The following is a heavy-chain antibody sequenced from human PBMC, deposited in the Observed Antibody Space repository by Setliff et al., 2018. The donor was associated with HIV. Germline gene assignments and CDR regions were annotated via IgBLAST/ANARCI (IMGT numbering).Heavy chain of an antibody. J-gene: IGHJ4*02. V-gene: IGHV1-3*01. CDR2: INAGNGNT. CDR1: GYTFTSYA. D-gene: IGHD3-3*01. CDR3: AREGFWSGYYIDY. Sequence: ASVKVSCKASGYTFTSYAMHWVRQAPGQRPEWMGWINAGNGNTKYSQKFQGRVTITRDTSASTAYMELSSLGSEDTAVYYCAREGFWSGYYIDYWGQGTLVTVSS.